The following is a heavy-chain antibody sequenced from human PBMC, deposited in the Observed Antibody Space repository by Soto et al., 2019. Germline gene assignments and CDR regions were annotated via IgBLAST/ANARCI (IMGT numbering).Heavy chain of an antibody. J-gene: IGHJ6*02. D-gene: IGHD6-19*01. CDR1: GYSFTSYW. CDR3: ARAMAGRAYYYGMDV. Sequence: LGESLKISCKGSGYSFTSYWIGWVRQMPGKGLEWMGIIYPGDSDTRYSPSFQGQVTISADKSISTAYLQWSSLKASDTAMYYCARAMAGRAYYYGMDVWGQGTTVTVSS. CDR2: IYPGDSDT. V-gene: IGHV5-51*01.